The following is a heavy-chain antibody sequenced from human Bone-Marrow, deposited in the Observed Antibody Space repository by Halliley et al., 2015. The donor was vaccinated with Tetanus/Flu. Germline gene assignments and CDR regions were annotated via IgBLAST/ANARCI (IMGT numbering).Heavy chain of an antibody. CDR3: ARHGYETSGSYIYFFDY. Sequence: FPGDSGTRYSPSFQGQVTLSAEKSLSTTYLQWSSLKASDTAMYYCARHGYETSGSYIYFFDYWGQGTLVSVSS. V-gene: IGHV5-51*01. J-gene: IGHJ4*02. D-gene: IGHD3-22*01. CDR2: FPGDSGT.